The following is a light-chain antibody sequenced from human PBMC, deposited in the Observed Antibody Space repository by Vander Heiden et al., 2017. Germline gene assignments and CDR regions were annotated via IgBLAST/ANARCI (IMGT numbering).Light chain of an antibody. CDR3: ASYTTSRTLV. Sequence: QSALTQPASVSGSPGQSITLSCTGTSSDVGAYNFVSWYQQHTGQVPKLMIYDVSNRPSGVSNRFSGSKSGNTASLTSSGLQAEDEADYYCASYTTSRTLVFGGGTKVTVL. V-gene: IGLV2-14*03. J-gene: IGLJ2*01. CDR1: SSDVGAYNF. CDR2: DVS.